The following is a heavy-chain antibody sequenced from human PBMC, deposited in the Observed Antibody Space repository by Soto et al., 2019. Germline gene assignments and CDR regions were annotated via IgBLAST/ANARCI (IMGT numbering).Heavy chain of an antibody. V-gene: IGHV4-34*01. CDR2: INHSGST. CDR3: ARVVVAASYYYYYYMDV. CDR1: GGSFSGYY. Sequence: SETLSLTCTVYGGSFSGYYWSWIRQPPGKGLEWIGYINHSGSTNYNPSLKSRVTISVDTSKNQFSLKLSSVTAADTAVYYCARVVVAASYYYYYYMDVWGKGTTVTVSS. D-gene: IGHD2-15*01. J-gene: IGHJ6*03.